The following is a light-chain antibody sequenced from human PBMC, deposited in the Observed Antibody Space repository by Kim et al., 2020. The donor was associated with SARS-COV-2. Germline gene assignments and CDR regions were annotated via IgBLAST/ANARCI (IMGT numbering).Light chain of an antibody. V-gene: IGLV3-1*01. CDR1: KLGNKY. Sequence: SVSPGQTASITCSGDKLGNKYACWYQQKPGQSPVVVIYQDKKRPSGIPQRFSGSNSGNTATLTISGTQAMDEADYYCQSWDSNTVVIGGGTQLTVL. CDR3: QSWDSNTVV. J-gene: IGLJ2*01. CDR2: QDK.